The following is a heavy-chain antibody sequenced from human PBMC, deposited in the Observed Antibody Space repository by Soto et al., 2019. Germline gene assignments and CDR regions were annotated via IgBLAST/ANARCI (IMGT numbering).Heavy chain of an antibody. CDR2: ISYDGSNK. J-gene: IGHJ4*02. V-gene: IGHV3-30*18. CDR3: AKTLSLTTVTTLDY. D-gene: IGHD4-17*01. CDR1: GFTFCSYG. Sequence: GGSLRLSCAASGFTFCSYGMHWVRQAPGKGLEWVAVISYDGSNKYYADSVKGRFTISRDNSKNTLYLQMNSLRAEDTAVYYCAKTLSLTTVTTLDYWGQGTLVTVSS.